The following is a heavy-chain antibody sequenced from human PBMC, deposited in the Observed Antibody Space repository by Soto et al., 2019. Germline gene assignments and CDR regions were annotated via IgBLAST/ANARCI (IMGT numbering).Heavy chain of an antibody. CDR1: GFNFDDSA. CDR3: AKGRSSMIVVVMDY. J-gene: IGHJ4*02. D-gene: IGHD3-22*01. Sequence: GGSLRLSCVASGFNFDDSAMNWVRQVPGKGLEWVSGITWNSGHILYADSVKGRFTISRDNAKKSLYLELNSLRPEDTALYYCAKGRSSMIVVVMDYWGQGTPVTSPQ. V-gene: IGHV3-9*01. CDR2: ITWNSGHI.